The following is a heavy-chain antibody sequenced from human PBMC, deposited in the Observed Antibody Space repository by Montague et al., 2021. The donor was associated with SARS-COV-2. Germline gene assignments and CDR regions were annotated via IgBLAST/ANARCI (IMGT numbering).Heavy chain of an antibody. D-gene: IGHD6-6*01. CDR1: GASVASGNFS. CDR2: MYYTGHT. V-gene: IGHV4-61*01. Sequence: SETRSLTCTVSGASVASGNFSWSWIRQPPGKGLEWIGYMYYTGHTNYNPSLESRVTMPVDPSKNQFSLTLTSVTAADTAVYYCARSRANVPSRPGFDYWGQGALVTVSS. J-gene: IGHJ4*02. CDR3: ARSRANVPSRPGFDY.